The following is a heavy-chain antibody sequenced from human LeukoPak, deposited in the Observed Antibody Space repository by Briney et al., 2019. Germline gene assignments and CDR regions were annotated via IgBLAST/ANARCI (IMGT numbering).Heavy chain of an antibody. V-gene: IGHV4-59*01. CDR3: AAAAYGSGSFTVDY. Sequence: SETLSLTCTVSSGSISSYYWSWIRQPPGKGLEWIGYIYYRGCTNYNPSLKSRVTMSVDTSRNQFSLKLSSMTAADTAVYYCAAAAYGSGSFTVDYWGLGTLVTVSS. D-gene: IGHD3-10*01. CDR2: IYYRGCT. J-gene: IGHJ4*02. CDR1: SGSISSYY.